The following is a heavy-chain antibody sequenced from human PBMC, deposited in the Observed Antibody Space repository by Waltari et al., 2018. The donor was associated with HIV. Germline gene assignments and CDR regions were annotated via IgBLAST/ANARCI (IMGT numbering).Heavy chain of an antibody. Sequence: EVQLLESGGGLVPPGGSLSLSCVASGFTFENYGMTWVRQAPGKGLEWLSGLSGSGDRTHYADSVKGRFTISRDNARNTLYLQMNSLRAEDTAVYYCAIQYNPLHDYYYGMDVWGQGTTVTVSS. V-gene: IGHV3-23*01. J-gene: IGHJ6*02. CDR3: AIQYNPLHDYYYGMDV. CDR2: LSGSGDRT. CDR1: GFTFENYG. D-gene: IGHD4-4*01.